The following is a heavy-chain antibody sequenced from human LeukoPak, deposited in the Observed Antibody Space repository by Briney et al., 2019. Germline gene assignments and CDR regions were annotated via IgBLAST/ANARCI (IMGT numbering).Heavy chain of an antibody. CDR2: LNRDGSTT. CDR3: VRTPVDSSGWYTNGMDV. D-gene: IGHD6-19*01. Sequence: PGGSLRLSCAASGFTFSTYWMHWVRQAPGKGLVWVSRLNRDGSTTNYADSVKGRFTVSRDNAENMLYLQMSSLRADDSAVYYCVRTPVDSSGWYTNGMDVWGQGTTVTVSS. J-gene: IGHJ6*02. V-gene: IGHV3-74*01. CDR1: GFTFSTYW.